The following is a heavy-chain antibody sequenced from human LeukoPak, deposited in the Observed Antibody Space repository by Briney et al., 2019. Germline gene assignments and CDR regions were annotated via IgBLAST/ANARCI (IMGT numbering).Heavy chain of an antibody. CDR3: ARDTAAGNYDFWGGLDAFDI. CDR1: GGTFSSYA. Sequence: SVKVSCKASGGTFSSYAISWVRQAPGQGLEWMGGIIPIFGTANYAQKFQGRVTITADESTSTAYMELSSLRSEDTAVYYCARDTAAGNYDFWGGLDAFDIWGQGTMVTVSS. D-gene: IGHD3-3*01. J-gene: IGHJ3*02. CDR2: IIPIFGTA. V-gene: IGHV1-69*13.